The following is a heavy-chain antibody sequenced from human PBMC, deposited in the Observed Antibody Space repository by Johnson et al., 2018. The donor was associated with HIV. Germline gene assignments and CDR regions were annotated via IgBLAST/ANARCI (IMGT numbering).Heavy chain of an antibody. V-gene: IGHV3-30*14. J-gene: IGHJ3*02. Sequence: QVQLVESGGGVVQPGRSLRLSCAASGFSLSSYAMHWVRQAPGQGLEWVAVISYDGSNKYYADSVKGRFTISRDNSKNTLYLQMNSLRAEDTAAYYCARELSHDAFDIRGRGTMVTVSS. CDR1: GFSLSSYA. CDR3: ARELSHDAFDI. D-gene: IGHD3-3*02. CDR2: ISYDGSNK.